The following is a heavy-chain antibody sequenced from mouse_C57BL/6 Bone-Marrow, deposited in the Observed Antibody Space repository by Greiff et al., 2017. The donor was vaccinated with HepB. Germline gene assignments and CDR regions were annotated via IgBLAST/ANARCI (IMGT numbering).Heavy chain of an antibody. Sequence: EVKLVESGGGLVQPGGSMKLSCAASGFTFSDAWMDWVRQSPEKGLEWVAEIRNKANNHATYYAESVKGRFTISRDDSKSSVYLQMNSLRAEDTGIYYCTRELGPRTVVATDAMDYWGQGTSVTVSS. V-gene: IGHV6-6*01. CDR1: GFTFSDAW. CDR3: TRELGPRTVVATDAMDY. CDR2: IRNKANNHAT. D-gene: IGHD1-1*01. J-gene: IGHJ4*01.